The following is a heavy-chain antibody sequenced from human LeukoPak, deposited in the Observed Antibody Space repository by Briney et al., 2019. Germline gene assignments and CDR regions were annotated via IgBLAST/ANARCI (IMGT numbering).Heavy chain of an antibody. Sequence: GGSLRLSCAASGFTFSSYAMSWVRQAPGKGLEWVSAISGSGGSTYYADSVKGRFTISRDNSKNTLYLQMNSLRAEDTAVYYCAKDPYYYDSSGYYYGKGDCWGQGTLVTVSS. CDR3: AKDPYYYDSSGYYYGKGDC. CDR1: GFTFSSYA. CDR2: ISGSGGST. D-gene: IGHD3-22*01. V-gene: IGHV3-23*01. J-gene: IGHJ4*02.